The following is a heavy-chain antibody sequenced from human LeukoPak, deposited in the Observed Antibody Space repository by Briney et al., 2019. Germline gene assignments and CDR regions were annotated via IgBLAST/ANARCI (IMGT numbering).Heavy chain of an antibody. CDR1: GFTVSNNY. CDR3: ARDHYDSSGYYHDY. J-gene: IGHJ4*02. Sequence: PGGSLRLSCAASGFTVSNNYMSWVRQAPGKGLEWVSVIYRGGSAYYADSVKGRFTISRDNSKNTLYLQMNSLRAEDTAVYYCARDHYDSSGYYHDYWGQGTLVTVSS. V-gene: IGHV3-53*01. CDR2: IYRGGSA. D-gene: IGHD3-22*01.